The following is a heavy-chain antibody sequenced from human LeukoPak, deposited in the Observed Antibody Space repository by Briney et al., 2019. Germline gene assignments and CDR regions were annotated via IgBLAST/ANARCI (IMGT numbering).Heavy chain of an antibody. D-gene: IGHD1-26*01. J-gene: IGHJ2*01. CDR3: ARDGGYGSYVSPSNWYFDL. CDR1: GFTVSNNY. V-gene: IGHV3-53*01. Sequence: PGGSLRLSCAASGFTVSNNYMNWVRQAPGKGLEWVSVIYSGGSTDYADSVKGRFTISRDNSKNPLYLQMNNLRAEDTAVYYCARDGGYGSYVSPSNWYFDLWGRGTLVTVSS. CDR2: IYSGGST.